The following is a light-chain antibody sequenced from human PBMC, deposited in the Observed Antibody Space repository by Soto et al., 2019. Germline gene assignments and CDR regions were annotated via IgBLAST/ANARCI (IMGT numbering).Light chain of an antibody. CDR3: QQYNSYSMWT. V-gene: IGKV1-5*01. Sequence: DIQMTQSPSTLSASVGDRVTITCRASQSISSWLAWYQQKPGKAPKLLIYDASSLESGVPSRFSGSGSGTEFTLTISSLQPDDFATSYCQQYNSYSMWTFGQGTKVDIK. CDR2: DAS. J-gene: IGKJ1*01. CDR1: QSISSW.